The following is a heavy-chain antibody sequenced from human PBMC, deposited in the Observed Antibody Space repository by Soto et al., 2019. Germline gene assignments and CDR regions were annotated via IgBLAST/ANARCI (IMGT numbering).Heavy chain of an antibody. Sequence: PSETLSLTCAVYGGSFSGYYWSWIRQPPGKGLDWIGEINHSGSTNHNPSLKSRVTISVDTSKNQFSLKLSSVTAADTAVYYCARGIPYYYGSGSYRYNWFDPWGQGTLVTVSS. CDR2: INHSGST. J-gene: IGHJ5*02. CDR3: ARGIPYYYGSGSYRYNWFDP. V-gene: IGHV4-34*01. D-gene: IGHD3-10*01. CDR1: GGSFSGYY.